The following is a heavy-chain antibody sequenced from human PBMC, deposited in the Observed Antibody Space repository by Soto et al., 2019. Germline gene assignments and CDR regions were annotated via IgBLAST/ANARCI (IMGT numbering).Heavy chain of an antibody. D-gene: IGHD3-3*01. V-gene: IGHV3-74*01. CDR1: GFTFSSYW. CDR3: ARDSLDDFWSGYSPFDY. J-gene: IGHJ4*02. CDR2: INSDGSST. Sequence: GSLSLSCAASGFTFSSYWMHWVRQAPGKGLVWVSRINSDGSSTSYADSVKGRFTISRDNAKKTLYLQMNSPRAEDTAVYYCARDSLDDFWSGYSPFDYWGQGTLVTVSS.